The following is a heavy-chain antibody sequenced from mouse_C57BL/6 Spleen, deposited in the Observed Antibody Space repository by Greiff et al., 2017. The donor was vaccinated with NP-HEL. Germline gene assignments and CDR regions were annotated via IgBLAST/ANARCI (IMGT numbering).Heavy chain of an antibody. CDR2: IRSKSNNYAT. CDR3: VRRTGTGAMDY. CDR1: GFSFNTYA. D-gene: IGHD4-1*01. Sequence: EVMLVESGGGLVQPKGSLKLSCAASGFSFNTYAMNWVRQAPGKGLEWVARIRSKSNNYATYYADSVKDRFTISRDDSESMLYLQMNNLKTEDTAMYYCVRRTGTGAMDYWGQGTSVTVSS. J-gene: IGHJ4*01. V-gene: IGHV10-1*01.